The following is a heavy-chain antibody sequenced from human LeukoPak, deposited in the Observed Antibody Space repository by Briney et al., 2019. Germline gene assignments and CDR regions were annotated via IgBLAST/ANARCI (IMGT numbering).Heavy chain of an antibody. J-gene: IGHJ4*02. V-gene: IGHV4-31*03. CDR3: ARDRGGTAVTTAGYFDN. D-gene: IGHD4-17*01. CDR1: GGSISSGGYY. Sequence: SQTLSLTCTVSGGSISSGGYYWSWIRQHPGKGLEWIGYIYYSGSTYYNPSLKSRVTISVDTSKNQFSLKLSSVTAADTAVYYCARDRGGTAVTTAGYFDNWGQGTLVTVSS. CDR2: IYYSGST.